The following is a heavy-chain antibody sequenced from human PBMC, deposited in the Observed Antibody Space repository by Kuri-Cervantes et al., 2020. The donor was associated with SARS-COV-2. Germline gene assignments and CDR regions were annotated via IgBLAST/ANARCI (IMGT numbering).Heavy chain of an antibody. CDR3: AKVDYCSGGSCYPGGAFDI. CDR2: IRYDGSNK. D-gene: IGHD2-15*01. V-gene: IGHV3-30*02. CDR1: GFTFSASW. Sequence: GGSLRLSCAASGFTFSASWMSWVRQAPGKGLEWVAFIRYDGSNKYYADSVKGRFTISRDNSKNTLYLQMNSLRAEDTAVYYRAKVDYCSGGSCYPGGAFDIWGQGTMVTVSS. J-gene: IGHJ3*02.